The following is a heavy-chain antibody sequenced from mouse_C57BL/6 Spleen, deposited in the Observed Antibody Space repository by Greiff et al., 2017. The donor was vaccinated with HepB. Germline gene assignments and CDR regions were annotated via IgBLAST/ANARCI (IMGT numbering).Heavy chain of an antibody. V-gene: IGHV1-26*01. Sequence: EVQLQQSGPELVKPGASVKISCKASGYTFTDYYMNWVKQSHGKSLEWIGDINPNNGGTSYNQKFKGKATLTVDKSSSTAYMELRSLTSEDSAVYYCERESSLFAYWGQGTLVTVSA. D-gene: IGHD6-2*01. CDR2: INPNNGGT. CDR3: ERESSLFAY. J-gene: IGHJ3*01. CDR1: GYTFTDYY.